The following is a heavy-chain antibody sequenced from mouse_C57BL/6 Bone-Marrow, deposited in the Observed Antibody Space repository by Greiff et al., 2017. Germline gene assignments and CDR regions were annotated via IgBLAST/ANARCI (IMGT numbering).Heavy chain of an antibody. D-gene: IGHD1-1*01. CDR1: GYTFTSYG. CDR3: ASHGSSLWYFDV. J-gene: IGHJ1*03. CDR2: IYPRSGNT. Sequence: VKLQESGAELARPGASVKLSCKASGYTFTSYGISWVKQRTGQGLEWIGEIYPRSGNTYYNEKFKGKATLTADKSSSTAYMELRSLTSEDSAVYFYASHGSSLWYFDVWCTGTTVTVSS. V-gene: IGHV1-81*01.